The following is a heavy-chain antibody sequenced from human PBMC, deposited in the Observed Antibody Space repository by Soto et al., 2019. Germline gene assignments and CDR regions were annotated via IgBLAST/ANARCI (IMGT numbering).Heavy chain of an antibody. D-gene: IGHD4-17*01. V-gene: IGHV2-26*01. J-gene: IGHJ4*02. Sequence: SGPTLVNPTQTLTLTCTSSVFSLSTSGVGVGWIRQPPGKALEWLAHIFWNDEKSYSTSLKSRLTTSKDTSKSQVVLTMTNMDPVDTATYYCARSDYGDYEFPYWGQGTLVTVSS. CDR3: ARSDYGDYEFPY. CDR1: VFSLSTSGVG. CDR2: IFWNDEK.